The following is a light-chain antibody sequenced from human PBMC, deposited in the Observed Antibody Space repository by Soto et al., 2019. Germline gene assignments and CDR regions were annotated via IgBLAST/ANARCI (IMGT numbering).Light chain of an antibody. J-gene: IGKJ2*03. V-gene: IGKV1-5*03. CDR3: QQYDTYYS. CDR1: QSISEW. CDR2: AAS. Sequence: DIQMTQSPSTLSAYVGDRVTITCRASQSISEWLAWYQQKPGKPPNILIYAASTLAGGVPSRFSGSGSGTEFALTISSLQPEDLATYYCQQYDTYYSFGQGTKVEIK.